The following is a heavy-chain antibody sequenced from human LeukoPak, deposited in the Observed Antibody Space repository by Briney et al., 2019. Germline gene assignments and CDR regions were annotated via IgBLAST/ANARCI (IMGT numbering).Heavy chain of an antibody. CDR2: IYYSGST. CDR1: GGSISSYY. Sequence: SETLSLTCTVSGGSISSYYWSWIRQPPGKGLEWIGYIYYSGSTNYNPSLKSRVTISVDTSKNQFSLKLSSVSAADTAVYYCARDIWNYYFDYWGRGTLVSVSS. D-gene: IGHD1-7*01. V-gene: IGHV4-59*12. J-gene: IGHJ4*02. CDR3: ARDIWNYYFDY.